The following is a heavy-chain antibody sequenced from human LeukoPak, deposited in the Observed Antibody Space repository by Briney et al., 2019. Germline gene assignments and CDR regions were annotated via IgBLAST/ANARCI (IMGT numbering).Heavy chain of an antibody. CDR1: GGSISSGDYY. V-gene: IGHV4-30-4*08. J-gene: IGHJ4*02. CDR3: ARGGSPVGATNDY. CDR2: ICYSGST. D-gene: IGHD1-26*01. Sequence: SQTLSLACTVSGGSISSGDYYWSWIRQPPGKGLEWIGYICYSGSTYYNPSLKSRVTISVDTSKNQFSLKLSSVTAADTAVYYCARGGSPVGATNDYWGQGTLVTVSS.